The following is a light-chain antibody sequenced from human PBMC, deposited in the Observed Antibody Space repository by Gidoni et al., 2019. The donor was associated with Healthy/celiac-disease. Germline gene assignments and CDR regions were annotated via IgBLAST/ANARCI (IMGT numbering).Light chain of an antibody. CDR1: SSNIGAGYD. Sequence: QSLLSPPPSLSGAPGPRVTISCTGSSSNIGAGYDVHWYQQLPGTAPKLLIYGNSNRPSGVPDRFSGSKSGTSASLAITGLQAEDEADYYCQSYDSSLRPVFGGGTKLTVL. V-gene: IGLV1-40*01. J-gene: IGLJ2*01. CDR3: QSYDSSLRPV. CDR2: GNS.